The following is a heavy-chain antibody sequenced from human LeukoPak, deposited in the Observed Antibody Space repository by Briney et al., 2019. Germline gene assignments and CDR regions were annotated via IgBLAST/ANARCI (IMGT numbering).Heavy chain of an antibody. V-gene: IGHV4-59*01. D-gene: IGHD3-3*01. CDR2: IHYSGST. J-gene: IGHJ4*02. Sequence: SETLSLTCTVSGGSISSYYWSWIRQPPGKGLVWIGYIHYSGSTNYNPSLKSRVTISVDTSKDQFSLKLSPVTAADSAVYCCARVLGGGGPDYWGQGTLVTVSS. CDR1: GGSISSYY. CDR3: ARVLGGGGPDY.